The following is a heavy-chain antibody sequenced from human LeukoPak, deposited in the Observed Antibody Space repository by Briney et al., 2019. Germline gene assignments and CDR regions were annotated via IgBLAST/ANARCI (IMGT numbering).Heavy chain of an antibody. V-gene: IGHV4-39*07. CDR1: GGSISSSSYY. J-gene: IGHJ4*02. CDR2: IYYSGST. D-gene: IGHD5-24*01. Sequence: PSETLSLTCTVSGGSISSSSYYWGWIRQPPGKGLEWIGSIYYSGSTYYNPSLKSRVTISVDTSKNQFSLKLSSVTAADTAVYYCARMLRRDGYGIVFDYWGQGTLVTVSS. CDR3: ARMLRRDGYGIVFDY.